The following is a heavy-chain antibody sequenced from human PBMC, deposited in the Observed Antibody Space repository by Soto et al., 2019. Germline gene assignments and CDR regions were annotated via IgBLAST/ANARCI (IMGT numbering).Heavy chain of an antibody. CDR2: INSDGSST. Sequence: PGGSLRLSCAASGFTFGSYWMHWVRQAPGKGLVWVSRINSDGSSTSYADSVKGRFTISRDNAKNTLYLQMNSLRAEDTAVYYCARAEIVGASNYWGQGTLVTVSS. J-gene: IGHJ4*02. V-gene: IGHV3-74*01. CDR1: GFTFGSYW. D-gene: IGHD1-26*01. CDR3: ARAEIVGASNY.